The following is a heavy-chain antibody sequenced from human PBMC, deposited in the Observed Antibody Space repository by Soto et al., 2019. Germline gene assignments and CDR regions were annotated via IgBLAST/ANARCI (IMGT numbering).Heavy chain of an antibody. J-gene: IGHJ3*02. Sequence: RASVKVSCKASGYTFTSYGISWVRQAPGQGLEWMGWISAYNGNTNYAQKLQGRVTMTTDTSTSTAYMELRSLRSDDTAVYYCARDLFTMIVVVTPGHAFDIWGQGTVVTVSS. V-gene: IGHV1-18*04. CDR2: ISAYNGNT. D-gene: IGHD3-22*01. CDR3: ARDLFTMIVVVTPGHAFDI. CDR1: GYTFTSYG.